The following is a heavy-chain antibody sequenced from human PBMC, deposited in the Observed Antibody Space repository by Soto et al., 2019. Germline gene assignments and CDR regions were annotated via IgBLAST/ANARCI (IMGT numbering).Heavy chain of an antibody. Sequence: PGGSLRLSCAASGFTFSSYWMSWVRQAPGKGLEWVANIKQDGSEKYYVDSVKGRFTISRDNAKNSLYLQMNSLRAEDTAVYYCARDLSPPYSGSYYPYWGQGTLVTFSS. D-gene: IGHD1-26*01. V-gene: IGHV3-7*05. CDR3: ARDLSPPYSGSYYPY. J-gene: IGHJ4*02. CDR1: GFTFSSYW. CDR2: IKQDGSEK.